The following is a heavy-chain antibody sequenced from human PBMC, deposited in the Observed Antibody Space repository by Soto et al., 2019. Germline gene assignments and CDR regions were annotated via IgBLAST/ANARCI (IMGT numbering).Heavy chain of an antibody. J-gene: IGHJ4*02. Sequence: GGSLRLSCAASGFTFSSYGMHWVRQAPGKGLEWVAVIWYDGSNKYYADSVKGRFTISRDNSKNTLYLQMNSLRAEDTAVYYLARDGWIQLWFSFDYWGQGTLVTVSS. CDR2: IWYDGSNK. V-gene: IGHV3-33*01. CDR3: ARDGWIQLWFSFDY. CDR1: GFTFSSYG. D-gene: IGHD5-18*01.